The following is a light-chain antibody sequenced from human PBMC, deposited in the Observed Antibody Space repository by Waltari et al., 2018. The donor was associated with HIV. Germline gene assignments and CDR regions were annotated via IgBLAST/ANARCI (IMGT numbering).Light chain of an antibody. CDR2: RNN. Sequence: QSVLTQPPSASGTPGQRVTIPCSGSSSNIGSNYVYWYQQLPGTAPKLLSYRNNQRPSGVPDRFSGSKSATSASLAISGLRSEDEADYYCAAWDGSLSGFWVFGGGTKLAVL. CDR3: AAWDGSLSGFWV. CDR1: SSNIGSNY. J-gene: IGLJ3*02. V-gene: IGLV1-47*01.